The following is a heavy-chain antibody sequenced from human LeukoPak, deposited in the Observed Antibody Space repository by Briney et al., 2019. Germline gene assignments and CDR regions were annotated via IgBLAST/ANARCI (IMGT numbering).Heavy chain of an antibody. D-gene: IGHD3-10*01. CDR3: ARGLFGGY. J-gene: IGHJ4*02. Sequence: SETLSLTCSVSGVSISSSSWNWIRQPPGKGLEWIGCIHYSGTTNHNPSLKSRVTVSVDTSKNQFSLKLTSVTAADTAVYYCARGLFGGYWGQGTQVTVSS. CDR2: IHYSGTT. CDR1: GVSISSSS. V-gene: IGHV4-59*01.